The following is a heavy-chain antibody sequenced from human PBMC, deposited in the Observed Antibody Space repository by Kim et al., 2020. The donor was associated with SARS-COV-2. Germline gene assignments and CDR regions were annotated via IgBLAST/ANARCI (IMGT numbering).Heavy chain of an antibody. Sequence: ADSGEGRYTISRDNAKNSLYLQMNSLRAEDTALYHCARGDYGDYRMFDYWGQGTLVTVSS. D-gene: IGHD4-17*01. J-gene: IGHJ4*02. CDR3: ARGDYGDYRMFDY. V-gene: IGHV3-20*01.